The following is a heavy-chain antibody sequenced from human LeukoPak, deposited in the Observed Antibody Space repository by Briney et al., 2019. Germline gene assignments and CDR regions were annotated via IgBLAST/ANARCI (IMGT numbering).Heavy chain of an antibody. CDR1: GGSISSSSYY. Sequence: SETLSLTCIVSGGSISSSSYYWDWIRQPPGKGLEWIGSIYYSGSTFYNPSLKSRVTISVDTSKNQFSLKLTSVTAADTAVYYCARGGYFSTSHWFDPWGQGTLVTVSS. D-gene: IGHD6-13*01. CDR2: IYYSGST. J-gene: IGHJ5*02. CDR3: ARGGYFSTSHWFDP. V-gene: IGHV4-39*01.